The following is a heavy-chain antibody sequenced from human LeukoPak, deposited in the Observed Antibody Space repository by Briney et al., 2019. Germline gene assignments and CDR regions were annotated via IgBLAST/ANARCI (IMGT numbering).Heavy chain of an antibody. J-gene: IGHJ4*02. CDR1: GFTFSSYS. CDR2: ISSSGSYI. Sequence: PGGSLRLSCAASGFTFSSYSMNWVRQAPGKGLEWVSSISSSGSYIYYADSVKGRFTISRDNAKNSLYLQMNSLRAEDTAVYYCAGALTIFGVVVGYWGQGTLVTVSS. CDR3: AGALTIFGVVVGY. V-gene: IGHV3-21*01. D-gene: IGHD3-3*01.